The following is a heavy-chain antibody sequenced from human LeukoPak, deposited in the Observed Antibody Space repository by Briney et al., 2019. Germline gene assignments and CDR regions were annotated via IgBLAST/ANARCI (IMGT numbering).Heavy chain of an antibody. CDR3: AKDGFGDYGSGKDPNVYFDY. CDR2: ISGSGGST. V-gene: IGHV3-23*01. J-gene: IGHJ4*02. D-gene: IGHD3-10*01. Sequence: GGSLRLSCAASGFTFSSYAMSWVRQAPGKGPEWVSAISGSGGSTYYADSVKGRFTISRDNSKNTLYLQMNSLRAEDTAVYYCAKDGFGDYGSGKDPNVYFDYWGQGTLVTVSS. CDR1: GFTFSSYA.